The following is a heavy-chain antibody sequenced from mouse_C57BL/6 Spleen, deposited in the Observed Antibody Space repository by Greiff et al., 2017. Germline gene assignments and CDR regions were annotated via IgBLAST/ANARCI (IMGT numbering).Heavy chain of an antibody. D-gene: IGHD1-2*01. J-gene: IGHJ3*01. CDR2: IYPGDGDT. V-gene: IGHV1-80*01. Sequence: VKVVESGAELVKPGASVKISCKASGYAFSSYWMNWVKQRPGKGLEWIGQIYPGDGDTNYNGKFKGKATLTADKSSSTAYMQLSSLTSEDSAVYFCARSGTTGTRFAYWGQGTLVTVSA. CDR3: ARSGTTGTRFAY. CDR1: GYAFSSYW.